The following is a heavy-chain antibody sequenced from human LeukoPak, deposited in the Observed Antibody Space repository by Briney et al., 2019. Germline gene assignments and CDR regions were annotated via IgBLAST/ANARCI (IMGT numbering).Heavy chain of an antibody. D-gene: IGHD3-22*01. V-gene: IGHV4-61*02. CDR3: ARMYDRSGYYYPFDY. CDR1: GGSISSGSYY. CDR2: IYTSGST. J-gene: IGHJ4*02. Sequence: KSSETLSLTCTVSGGSISSGSYYWSWIRQPAGKGLEWIGRIYTSGSTNYNPSLKSRVTISVDTSKNHFSLKLTSVTAADTAVYYCARMYDRSGYYYPFDYWGQGTLVTVSS.